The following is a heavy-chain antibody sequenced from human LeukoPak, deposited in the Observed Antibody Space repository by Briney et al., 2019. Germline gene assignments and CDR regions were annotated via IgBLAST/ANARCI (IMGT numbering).Heavy chain of an antibody. CDR1: GFTFDGYG. J-gene: IGHJ4*02. Sequence: GGSLRLSCAASGFTFDGYGMSWVRQAPGKGLEWVSGINWNGGSTGYADSVKGRFTISRDNAKNSLYLQMNSLRAEDTALYHCARDLGYYGSGSYKGSDYWGQGTLVTVSS. CDR3: ARDLGYYGSGSYKGSDY. V-gene: IGHV3-20*01. D-gene: IGHD3-10*01. CDR2: INWNGGST.